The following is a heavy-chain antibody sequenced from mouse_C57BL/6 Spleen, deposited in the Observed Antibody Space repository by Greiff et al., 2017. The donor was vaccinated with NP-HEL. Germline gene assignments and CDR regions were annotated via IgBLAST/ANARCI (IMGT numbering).Heavy chain of an antibody. Sequence: VQLQQSGAELVRPGASVTLSCKASGYTFPDYEMHWVKQTPVHGLEWIGAIDPETGGTAYNQKFKGKAILTADKSSSTAYMELRSLTSEDSAVYYCTRGTGTYWYFDVWGTGTTVTVSS. CDR1: GYTFPDYE. CDR3: TRGTGTYWYFDV. D-gene: IGHD4-1*01. CDR2: IDPETGGT. V-gene: IGHV1-15*01. J-gene: IGHJ1*03.